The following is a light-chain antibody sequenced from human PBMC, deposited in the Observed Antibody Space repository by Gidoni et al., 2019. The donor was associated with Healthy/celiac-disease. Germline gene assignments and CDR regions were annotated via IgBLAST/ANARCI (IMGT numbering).Light chain of an antibody. CDR1: QSISSG. V-gene: IGKV1-5*03. CDR3: QQYNTFPWT. Sequence: DIQMTESPSTLSASVGDRVTITCRASQSISSGLAWYQQKPGKAPKLLIYKASSLESGVPSRFSGSGSGTVFTLPLISLQPDDFATYFCQQYNTFPWTFGKGPRWKSN. J-gene: IGKJ1*01. CDR2: KAS.